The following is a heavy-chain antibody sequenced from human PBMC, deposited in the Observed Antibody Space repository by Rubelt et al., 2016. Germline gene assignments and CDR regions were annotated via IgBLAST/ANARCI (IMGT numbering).Heavy chain of an antibody. CDR2: ISSDGRNK. CDR3: ASCEAAPGNFDY. V-gene: IGHV3-30*04. J-gene: IGHJ4*02. D-gene: IGHD6-25*01. CDR1: GFTFTSYA. Sequence: QVQLVESGGGVVQPGRSLRLSCAASGFTFTSYAMHWVRQAPGKGLEWVAVISSDGRNKYYADSVKGRFTISRDDSKNTLYLQMNSLRPWDTAVYYCASCEAAPGNFDYWGQGTLVAVSS.